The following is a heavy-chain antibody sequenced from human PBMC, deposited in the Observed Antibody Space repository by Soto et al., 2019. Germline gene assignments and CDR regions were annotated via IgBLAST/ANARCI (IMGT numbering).Heavy chain of an antibody. J-gene: IGHJ4*02. CDR2: IYYNGTT. CDR3: ARQQLGQYFDY. V-gene: IGHV4-61*01. D-gene: IGHD1-1*01. Sequence: SETLSLTCTVSGGSVSSGSYYWSWIRQPPGKGLECIGYIYYNGTTKSNPSLKSRITMSLDTSKNQFSLKLNSVTAADTALYYCARQQLGQYFDYWGQGTPVTVSS. CDR1: GGSVSSGSYY.